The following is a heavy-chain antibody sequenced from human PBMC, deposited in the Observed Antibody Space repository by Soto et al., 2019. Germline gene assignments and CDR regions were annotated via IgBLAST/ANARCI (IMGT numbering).Heavy chain of an antibody. CDR3: TTDPWSIGYCTNGVCLFDY. V-gene: IGHV3-15*07. Sequence: GGSLRLSCAASGFTFSNAWMNWVRQAPGKGLEWVGRIKSKTDGGTTDYAAPVKGRFTISRDDSKNTLYLQMNSLKTEDTAVYYCTTDPWSIGYCTNGVCLFDYWGQGTLVTVSS. J-gene: IGHJ4*02. CDR2: IKSKTDGGTT. D-gene: IGHD2-8*01. CDR1: GFTFSNAW.